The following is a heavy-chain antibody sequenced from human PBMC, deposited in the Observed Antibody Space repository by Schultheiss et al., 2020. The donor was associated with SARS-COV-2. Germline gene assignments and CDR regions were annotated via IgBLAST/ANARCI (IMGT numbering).Heavy chain of an antibody. CDR1: GGTFSSYA. CDR2: IIPIFGTA. J-gene: IGHJ3*02. CDR3: ARDIEVITMIVPRGVDAFDI. D-gene: IGHD3-22*01. V-gene: IGHV1-69*13. Sequence: SVKVSCKASGGTFSSYAISWVRQAPGQGLEWMGGIIPIFGTANYAQKFQGRVTITADESTSTAYMELSRLRSDDTAVYYCARDIEVITMIVPRGVDAFDIWGQGTMVTVS.